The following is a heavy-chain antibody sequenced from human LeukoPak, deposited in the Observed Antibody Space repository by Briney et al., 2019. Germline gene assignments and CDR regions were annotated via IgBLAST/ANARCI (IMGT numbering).Heavy chain of an antibody. CDR2: ISGTGGAT. CDR3: AKGIESSGSYYTSFDY. D-gene: IGHD1-26*01. J-gene: IGHJ4*02. CDR1: GFTFSKYA. V-gene: IGHV3-23*01. Sequence: GGSLRLSCAASGFTFSKYAMSWVRQAPGKGLEWVSGISGTGGATYYADSVKGRFTISRDNSKNTLSLQMNSLSAEDTAVYYCAKGIESSGSYYTSFDYWGQGTLVTVSS.